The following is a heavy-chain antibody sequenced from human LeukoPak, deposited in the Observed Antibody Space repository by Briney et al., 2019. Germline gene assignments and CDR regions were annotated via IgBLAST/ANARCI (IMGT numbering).Heavy chain of an antibody. CDR2: ISSSSSTI. J-gene: IGHJ6*03. CDR3: AGIPVFGVVLHQEPV. Sequence: PGGSLRLSCAASGFTFSDYYMSWIRQAPGKGLEWVSYISSSSSTIYYADSVKGRFTISRDNAKNSLYLQMNSLRFDDTAVYFCAGIPVFGVVLHQEPVWGKGTTVTVSS. V-gene: IGHV3-11*01. D-gene: IGHD3-3*01. CDR1: GFTFSDYY.